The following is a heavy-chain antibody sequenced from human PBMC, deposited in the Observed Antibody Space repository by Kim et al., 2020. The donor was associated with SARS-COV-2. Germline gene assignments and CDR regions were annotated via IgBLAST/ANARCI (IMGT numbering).Heavy chain of an antibody. CDR3: AKGRVTMVRGVIITEWFDP. J-gene: IGHJ5*02. Sequence: GRFTISRDNSKNTVYLQMNSLRAEDTAVYYCAKGRVTMVRGVIITEWFDPWGQGTVVTVSS. D-gene: IGHD3-10*01. V-gene: IGHV3-23*01.